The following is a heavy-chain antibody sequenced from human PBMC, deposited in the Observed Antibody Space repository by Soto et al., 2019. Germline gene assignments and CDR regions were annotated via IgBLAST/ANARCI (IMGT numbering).Heavy chain of an antibody. CDR1: RYRFTNYW. CDR3: ARWAEGVTTPHFDY. D-gene: IGHD4-17*01. Sequence: GESLKISCKGSRYRFTNYWIGWVRQMPGKGLEWMGIIYPDDSDIRYSPSFQGQVTISADKSISTAYLQWSSLKASDTAMYYCARWAEGVTTPHFDYWGRGTLVTVSS. V-gene: IGHV5-51*01. CDR2: IYPDDSDI. J-gene: IGHJ4*01.